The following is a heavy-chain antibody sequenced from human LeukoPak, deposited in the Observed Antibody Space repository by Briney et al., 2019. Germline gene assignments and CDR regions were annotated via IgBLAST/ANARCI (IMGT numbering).Heavy chain of an antibody. J-gene: IGHJ5*02. CDR3: ATQATSGWHFS. V-gene: IGHV1-2*02. CDR1: GYTFTGYY. CDR2: INPNSGGT. Sequence: ASVTVSCKASGYTFTGYYMHWVRQAPGQGPEWMGWINPNSGGTNYAQKFQGRVTMTRDTSLSTVYMELSGLRSDDTAVYYCATQATSGWHFSWGQGTLVTVSS. D-gene: IGHD6-19*01.